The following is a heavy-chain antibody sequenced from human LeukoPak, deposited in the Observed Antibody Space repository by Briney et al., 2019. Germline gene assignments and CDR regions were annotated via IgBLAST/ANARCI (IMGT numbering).Heavy chain of an antibody. J-gene: IGHJ3*02. CDR1: GGTFSSYA. CDR2: IIPIFGTA. D-gene: IGHD1-26*01. CDR3: ASPTRSGRDAFDI. Sequence: ASVKVSCKASGGTFSSYAISWVRQAPGQGLEWMGGIIPIFGTANYAQKFQGRVTITADESTSTAYMEPSSLRSEDTAVYYCASPTRSGRDAFDIWGQGTMVTVSS. V-gene: IGHV1-69*13.